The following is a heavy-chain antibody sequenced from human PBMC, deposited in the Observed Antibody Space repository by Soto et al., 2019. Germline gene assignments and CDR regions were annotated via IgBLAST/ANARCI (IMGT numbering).Heavy chain of an antibody. Sequence: SGTLSLTCAVSGASISSSNWWSWVRQPPGKGLEWIGEIYHSGSTNYNPSLESRVTISVDKSKNQFSLKLSSVTAADTAVYYCARVRNCSGGSCYSFYYGMDVWGQGTTVTVSS. CDR1: GASISSSNW. V-gene: IGHV4-4*02. D-gene: IGHD2-15*01. CDR2: IYHSGST. CDR3: ARVRNCSGGSCYSFYYGMDV. J-gene: IGHJ6*02.